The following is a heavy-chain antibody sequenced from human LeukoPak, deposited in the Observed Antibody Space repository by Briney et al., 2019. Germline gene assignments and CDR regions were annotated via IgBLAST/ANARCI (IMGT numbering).Heavy chain of an antibody. CDR2: IYYSGT. V-gene: IGHV4-39*07. CDR1: GASISSSSYY. J-gene: IGHJ5*02. Sequence: SETLSLTCTVSGASISSSSYYWGRIRQPPGTGLEWIGTIYYSGTYYNPSLKSRVTISVDTSKNQFSLKLSSVTAADTAVYYCATDRGYNWNDQRFDPWGQGTLVAVSS. CDR3: ATDRGYNWNDQRFDP. D-gene: IGHD1-1*01.